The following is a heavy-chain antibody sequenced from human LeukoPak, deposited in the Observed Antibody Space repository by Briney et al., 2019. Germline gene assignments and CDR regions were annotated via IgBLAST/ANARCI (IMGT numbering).Heavy chain of an antibody. J-gene: IGHJ6*02. V-gene: IGHV4-61*08. CDR1: GGSISSGGYY. CDR2: IYYSGST. CDR3: ARAPLDYGDYGNGMDV. D-gene: IGHD4-17*01. Sequence: SQTLSLTCTVSGGSISSGGYYWSWIRQHPGKGLEWIGYIYYSGSTNYNPSLKSRVTISVDTSKNQFSLKLSSVTAADTAVYYCARAPLDYGDYGNGMDVWGQGTTVTVSS.